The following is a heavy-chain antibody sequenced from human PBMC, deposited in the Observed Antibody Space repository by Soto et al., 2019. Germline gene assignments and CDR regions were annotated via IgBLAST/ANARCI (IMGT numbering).Heavy chain of an antibody. J-gene: IGHJ6*02. Sequence: QVQLVESGGGVVQPGRSLRLSCAASGFTFSNYGMHWVRQAPGKGLEWVAVILNDGSNRYHADSVKDRFTISRDNSKNTLYWQMNSLRAEDTAVYYCARDDEYSGNGMDVWGQGITVTVS. CDR1: GFTFSNYG. D-gene: IGHD3-10*01. CDR3: ARDDEYSGNGMDV. CDR2: ILNDGSNR. V-gene: IGHV3-33*01.